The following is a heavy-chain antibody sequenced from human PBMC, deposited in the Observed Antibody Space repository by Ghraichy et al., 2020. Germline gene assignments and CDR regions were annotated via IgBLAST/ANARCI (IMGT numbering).Heavy chain of an antibody. D-gene: IGHD2-15*01. V-gene: IGHV4-34*01. CDR3: ARRLGLGYCSGGSCYSLDY. CDR2: INHSGST. Sequence: ESLNISCAVYGGSFSGYYWSWIRQPPGKGLEWIGEINHSGSTNYNPSLKSRVTISVDTSKNQFSLKLSSVTAADTAVYYCARRLGLGYCSGGSCYSLDYWGQGTLVTVSS. J-gene: IGHJ4*02. CDR1: GGSFSGYY.